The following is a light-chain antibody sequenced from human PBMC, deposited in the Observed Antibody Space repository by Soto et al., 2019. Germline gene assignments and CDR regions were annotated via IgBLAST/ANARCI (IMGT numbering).Light chain of an antibody. CDR3: QQYNSYSQVT. CDR1: QSISSW. Sequence: IQMTQSPSTLSASVGDRVTITCRASQSISSWLAWYQQKPGKAPELLIYDASSLESGVPSRFSGSGSGTKFTLSISSLQPDDFATYYCQQYNSYSQVTFGQGTKVDIK. CDR2: DAS. V-gene: IGKV1-5*01. J-gene: IGKJ1*01.